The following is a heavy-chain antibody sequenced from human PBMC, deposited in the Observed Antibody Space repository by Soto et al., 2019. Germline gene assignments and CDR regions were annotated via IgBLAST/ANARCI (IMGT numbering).Heavy chain of an antibody. D-gene: IGHD4-17*01. Sequence: QVQLVQSGAAVKKPGSSVKVSCKASGGTFSSYAISWVRQAPGQGLEWMAGIIPLFGTADYAQKFQGRVTITADESTSTAYMELRSLRSEDTAVYYCASNYGDYRYYYGMDVWGQGTTVTVSS. CDR3: ASNYGDYRYYYGMDV. CDR1: GGTFSSYA. V-gene: IGHV1-69*12. CDR2: IIPLFGTA. J-gene: IGHJ6*02.